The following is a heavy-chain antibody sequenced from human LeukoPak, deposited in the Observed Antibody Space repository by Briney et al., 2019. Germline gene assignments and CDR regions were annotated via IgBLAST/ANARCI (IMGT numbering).Heavy chain of an antibody. V-gene: IGHV4-38-2*02. J-gene: IGHJ4*02. CDR2: IYHSGST. CDR3: ARVGYFGSGNYYNDRGAFDY. Sequence: SETLSLTCTVSGYSISSGYYWGWIRQPPGKGLERIGSIYHSGSTYYNPSLKSRVTISVDTSKNQFSLKLSSVTAADTAVYYCARVGYFGSGNYYNDRGAFDYWGQGTLVTVSS. CDR1: GYSISSGYY. D-gene: IGHD3-10*01.